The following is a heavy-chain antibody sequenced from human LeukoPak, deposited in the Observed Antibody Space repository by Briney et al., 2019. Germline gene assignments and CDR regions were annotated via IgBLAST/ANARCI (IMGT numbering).Heavy chain of an antibody. D-gene: IGHD6-13*01. J-gene: IGHJ4*02. CDR3: ARDGQQQFPQY. CDR2: INPSGGST. CDR1: GYTFTSYY. Sequence: ASVKVSCKASGYTFTSYYMHWVRQAPGQGLEWMGIINPSGGSTSYAQKFQGRVTMTRDTSISIAYMELSRLRSDDTAIYYCARDGQQQFPQYWGQGTLVTVSS. V-gene: IGHV1-46*01.